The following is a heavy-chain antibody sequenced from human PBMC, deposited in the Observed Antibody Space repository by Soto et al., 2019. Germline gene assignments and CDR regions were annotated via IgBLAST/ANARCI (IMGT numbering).Heavy chain of an antibody. CDR3: ALSGGENYYGLDV. J-gene: IGHJ6*02. D-gene: IGHD3-16*01. Sequence: PSETLSLTCTVSGGSISSSSYYWGWIRQPPGKGLEWIGSIYYSGSTYYNPSLKSRVTISVDTSKNQFSLKLSSVTAADTAVYYCALSGGENYYGLDVWGQGTTVTVSS. V-gene: IGHV4-39*01. CDR2: IYYSGST. CDR1: GGSISSSSYY.